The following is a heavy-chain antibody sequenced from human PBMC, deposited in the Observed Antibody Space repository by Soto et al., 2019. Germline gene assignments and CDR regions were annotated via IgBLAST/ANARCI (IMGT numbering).Heavy chain of an antibody. D-gene: IGHD1-1*01. CDR3: VRDGTKTLRDWFDP. CDR1: GASISGFY. Sequence: PSETLSLTCTVSGASISGFYWSWIRKSAGKGLEWIGRIYATGTTDYNPSLKSRVMMSVDASKKQFSLKLRSVTAADTAVYYCVRDGTKTLRDWFDPWGQGISVTVSS. CDR2: IYATGTT. V-gene: IGHV4-4*07. J-gene: IGHJ5*02.